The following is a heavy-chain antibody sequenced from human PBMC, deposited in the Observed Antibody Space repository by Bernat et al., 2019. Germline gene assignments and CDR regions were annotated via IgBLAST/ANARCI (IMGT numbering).Heavy chain of an antibody. V-gene: IGHV1-2*06. CDR3: ARGLTMVQEFNWFDP. CDR1: GYTFTGYY. CDR2: INPNSGGT. J-gene: IGHJ5*02. D-gene: IGHD3-10*01. Sequence: QVQLVQSGAEVKKPGASVKVSCNASGYTFTGYYMHWVRQAPGQGLEWMGRINPNSGGTNYAQKFQGRVTMTRDTSISTAYMELSRLRSDDTAVYYCARGLTMVQEFNWFDPWGQGTLVTVSS.